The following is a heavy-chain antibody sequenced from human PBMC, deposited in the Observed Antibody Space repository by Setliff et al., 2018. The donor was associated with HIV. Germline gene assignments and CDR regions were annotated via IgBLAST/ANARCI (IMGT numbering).Heavy chain of an antibody. CDR3: ARGGKWLAFDY. Sequence: PSETLSLTCTVSGGSISSHCWSWIRQSPGKALEWIGYIYFSGSTNYNPSLKSRVTISVDTSKIQFSLKLRAVTAADTAVYYCARGGKWLAFDYWGQGTLVTVSS. J-gene: IGHJ4*02. D-gene: IGHD6-19*01. V-gene: IGHV4-59*11. CDR2: IYFSGST. CDR1: GGSISSHC.